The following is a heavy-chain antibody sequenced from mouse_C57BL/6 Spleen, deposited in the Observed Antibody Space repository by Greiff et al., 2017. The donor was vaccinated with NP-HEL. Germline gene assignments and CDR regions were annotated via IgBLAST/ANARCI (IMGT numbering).Heavy chain of an antibody. D-gene: IGHD2-13*01. Sequence: VQLKQSGPELVKPGASVKISCKASGYAFSSSWMNWVKQRPGKGLEWIGRIYPGDGDTNYNGKFKGKATLTADKSSSTAYMQLSSLTSEDSAVYFCARQTTVAWFAYWGQGTLVTVSA. CDR2: IYPGDGDT. CDR1: GYAFSSSW. J-gene: IGHJ3*01. V-gene: IGHV1-82*01. CDR3: ARQTTVAWFAY.